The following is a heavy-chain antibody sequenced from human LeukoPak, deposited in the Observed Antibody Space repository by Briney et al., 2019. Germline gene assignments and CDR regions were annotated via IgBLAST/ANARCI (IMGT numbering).Heavy chain of an antibody. D-gene: IGHD1-1*01. CDR2: ISSSSSTI. CDR3: ARAAYSTNEGWFDP. Sequence: PGGSLRLSCAASGFTFSSYSMNWVRQAPGKGLEWVSYISSSSSTIYYADSVKGRFTISRDNAKNSLYLQMNSLRAEDTAVYYCARAAYSTNEGWFDPWGQGTLVTVSS. CDR1: GFTFSSYS. V-gene: IGHV3-48*01. J-gene: IGHJ5*02.